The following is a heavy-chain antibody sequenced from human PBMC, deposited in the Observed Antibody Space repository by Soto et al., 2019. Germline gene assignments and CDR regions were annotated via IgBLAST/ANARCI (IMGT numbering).Heavy chain of an antibody. Sequence: PSETLSLTCTVSGGSISSSSYYWGWIRQPPGKGLELIGSIYYSWSTYYNPSLKIRVTISVDTSKNQFSLKLSSVTAADTAVYYCASPKIAFYNWFDPWGQGTLVTVSS. V-gene: IGHV4-39*01. CDR2: IYYSWST. D-gene: IGHD3-3*02. CDR1: GGSISSSSYY. J-gene: IGHJ5*02. CDR3: ASPKIAFYNWFDP.